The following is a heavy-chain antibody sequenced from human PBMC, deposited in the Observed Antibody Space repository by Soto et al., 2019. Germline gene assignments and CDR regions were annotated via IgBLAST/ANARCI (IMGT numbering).Heavy chain of an antibody. CDR1: GVSINSGDYY. D-gene: IGHD4-17*01. V-gene: IGHV4-30-4*01. Sequence: QVQLQESGPGLVKPSQTLSLTCSVSGVSINSGDYYWSWIRQPPGKGLEWIGYIYYTGSTYYNPSLKSRVSISVDRSMTQFSLKLSSVTAADTAVYYCARAGVTVTTILAGYYHGMDVWGQGTTVTVSS. CDR2: IYYTGST. J-gene: IGHJ6*02. CDR3: ARAGVTVTTILAGYYHGMDV.